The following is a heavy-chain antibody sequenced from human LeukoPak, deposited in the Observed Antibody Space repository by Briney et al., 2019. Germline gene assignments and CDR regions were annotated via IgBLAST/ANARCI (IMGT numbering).Heavy chain of an antibody. CDR2: ISYDGGSK. V-gene: IGHV3-30*03. Sequence: GTSLSLSCAASGFTFNSYGMHWVRQAPGKGLEWLAGISYDGGSKYYADSVKGRFTISRDNSKKKLFLHMTSLRAEDTAVFYCAREFPTDTFDFWGQGTMVTVSS. CDR3: AREFPTDTFDF. CDR1: GFTFNSYG. J-gene: IGHJ3*01.